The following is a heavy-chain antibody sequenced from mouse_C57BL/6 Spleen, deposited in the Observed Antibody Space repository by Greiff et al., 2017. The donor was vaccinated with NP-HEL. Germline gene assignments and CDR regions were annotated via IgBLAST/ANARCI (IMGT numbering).Heavy chain of an antibody. Sequence: EVHLVESGGGLVQPGGSMKLSCVASGFTFSNYWMNWVRQSPEKGLEWVAQIRLKSDNYATDYAESVKGRFTISRDDSKSSVYLQMNNLRAEDTGIYYCTLYYDYDGFAYWGQGTLVTVSA. CDR2: IRLKSDNYAT. D-gene: IGHD2-4*01. CDR3: TLYYDYDGFAY. V-gene: IGHV6-3*01. CDR1: GFTFSNYW. J-gene: IGHJ3*01.